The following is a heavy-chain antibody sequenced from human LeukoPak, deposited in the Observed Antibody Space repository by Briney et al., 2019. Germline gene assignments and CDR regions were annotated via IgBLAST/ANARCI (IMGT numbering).Heavy chain of an antibody. V-gene: IGHV1-8*01. CDR2: MNPNSGNT. CDR1: GYTFTSYD. CDR3: ARGPHPDYYDSSGYEYYFDY. D-gene: IGHD3-22*01. Sequence: GASVKVSCKASGYTFTSYDINWVRQATGQGLEWMGWMNPNSGNTGYAQKFQGRVTMTRNTSISTAYMELSSLRSEDTAVYYCARGPHPDYYDSSGYEYYFDYWGQGTLVTVSS. J-gene: IGHJ4*02.